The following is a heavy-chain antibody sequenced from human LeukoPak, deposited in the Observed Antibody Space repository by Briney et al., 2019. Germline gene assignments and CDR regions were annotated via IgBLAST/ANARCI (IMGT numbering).Heavy chain of an antibody. CDR2: IWYDGSNK. V-gene: IGHV3-33*01. J-gene: IGHJ4*02. CDR3: ARDHPRDSSGYYLSYYFDY. Sequence: GGSLRLSCAASGFTFSSYGMHWVRQAPGKGLEWVAVIWYDGSNKYYADSVKGRFTISRDNSKNTLYLQMNSLRAEDTAVYYCARDHPRDSSGYYLSYYFDYWGQGTLVTVSS. D-gene: IGHD3-22*01. CDR1: GFTFSSYG.